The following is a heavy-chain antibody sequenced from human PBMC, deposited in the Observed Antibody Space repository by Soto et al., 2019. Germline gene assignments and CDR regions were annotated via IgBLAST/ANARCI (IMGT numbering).Heavy chain of an antibody. Sequence: GGSLRLSCAASGFTFTSCAMSWVRQAPGKGLEWVSAISGTAGNTYHADSVKGRLTISRDISKNTLYLQMNSLRAEDTAVYYCAKGDWDYIAGHFDYWGQGTLVTVSS. CDR2: ISGTAGNT. CDR1: GFTFTSCA. V-gene: IGHV3-23*01. D-gene: IGHD1-7*01. CDR3: AKGDWDYIAGHFDY. J-gene: IGHJ4*02.